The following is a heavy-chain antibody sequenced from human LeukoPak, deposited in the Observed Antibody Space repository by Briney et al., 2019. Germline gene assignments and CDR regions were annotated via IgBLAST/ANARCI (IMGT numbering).Heavy chain of an antibody. J-gene: IGHJ4*02. CDR3: AKDTGVYYDSSGCYFDY. D-gene: IGHD3-22*01. Sequence: GGSLRLSCAASGFTFSSYWMHWVRQAPGKGLEWVSGISWNSGSIGYADSVKGRFTISRDNAKNSLYLQMNSLRAEDMALYYCAKDTGVYYDSSGCYFDYWGQGTLVTVSS. CDR2: ISWNSGSI. CDR1: GFTFSSYW. V-gene: IGHV3-9*03.